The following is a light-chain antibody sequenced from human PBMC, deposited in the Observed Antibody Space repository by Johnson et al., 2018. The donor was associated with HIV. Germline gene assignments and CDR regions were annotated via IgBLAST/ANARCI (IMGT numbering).Light chain of an antibody. V-gene: IGLV1-51*02. CDR1: VSNIESYF. Sequence: QPVLTQPPSVSAAPGQTVNISCSGNVSNIESYFVSWYQQLPGAAPTLLIYEDNKRPSGIPDRFSGSKSGATATLGITGLQTGDEADYSCGIGDARLSPLYVFGTGTTITVL. CDR2: EDN. CDR3: GIGDARLSPLYV. J-gene: IGLJ1*01.